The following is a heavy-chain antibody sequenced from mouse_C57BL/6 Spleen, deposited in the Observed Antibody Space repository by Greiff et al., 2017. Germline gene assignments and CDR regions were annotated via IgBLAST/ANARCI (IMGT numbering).Heavy chain of an antibody. J-gene: IGHJ2*01. Sequence: EVQLVESEGGLVQPGSSMKLSCTASGFTFSDYYMAWVRQVPEKGLEWVANINYDGSSTYYLDSLKSRFIISRDNAKNILYLQMSSLKSEDKATYYCARELGSYYFDYWGQGTTLTVSS. V-gene: IGHV5-16*01. CDR3: ARELGSYYFDY. CDR2: INYDGSST. D-gene: IGHD1-1*02. CDR1: GFTFSDYY.